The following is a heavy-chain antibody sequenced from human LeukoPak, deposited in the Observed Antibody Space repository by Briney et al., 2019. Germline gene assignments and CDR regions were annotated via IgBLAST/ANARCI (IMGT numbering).Heavy chain of an antibody. V-gene: IGHV1-18*01. J-gene: IGHJ3*02. Sequence: GASVNVSCTASGYTFTSYGISWVRQAPGQGLEWMGWISAYNGNTNYAQKLQGRVTMTTDTSTSTAYMELRSLRSDDTAVYYCARNMIVNDAFDIWGQGTMVTVSS. CDR3: ARNMIVNDAFDI. CDR1: GYTFTSYG. CDR2: ISAYNGNT. D-gene: IGHD3-22*01.